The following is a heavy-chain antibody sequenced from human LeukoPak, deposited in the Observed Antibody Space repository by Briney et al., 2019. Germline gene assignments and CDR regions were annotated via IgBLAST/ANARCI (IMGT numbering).Heavy chain of an antibody. Sequence: RGSLRLSCAASGFIFNNYAMSWVRQAPGKGLEWVSLISRSGNTHYADSVRGRFTISRDNSKNTLYLQMNSLRPEDTAVYYCATDYDTSASYEVYWGRGTLVTVSS. CDR1: GFIFNNYA. CDR2: ISRSGNT. CDR3: ATDYDTSASYEVY. V-gene: IGHV3-23*01. D-gene: IGHD3-22*01. J-gene: IGHJ4*02.